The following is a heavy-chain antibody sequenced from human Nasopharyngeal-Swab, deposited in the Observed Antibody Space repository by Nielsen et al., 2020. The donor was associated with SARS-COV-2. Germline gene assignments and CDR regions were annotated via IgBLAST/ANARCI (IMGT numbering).Heavy chain of an antibody. CDR3: AKGLLNSSGWSYYYYGMDV. D-gene: IGHD6-19*01. CDR2: ISWNSGSI. Sequence: VRQAPGKGLEWVSGISWNSGSIGNADSVKGRFTISRDNAKNSLYLQMNSLRAEDTALYYCAKGLLNSSGWSYYYYGMDVWGQGTTVTVSS. J-gene: IGHJ6*02. V-gene: IGHV3-9*01.